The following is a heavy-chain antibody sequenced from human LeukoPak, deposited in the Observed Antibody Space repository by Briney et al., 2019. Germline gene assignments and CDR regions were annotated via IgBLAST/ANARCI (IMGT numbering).Heavy chain of an antibody. J-gene: IGHJ5*01. CDR1: GYTFPNYG. D-gene: IGHD6-13*01. CDR2: ISAYNGNT. CDR3: ARDGPIAAAYNHWNWYDS. V-gene: IGHV1-18*01. Sequence: ASVNVSYNDSGYTFPNYGSCWVRQAPGQGLEWMGWISAYNGNTNYAQKLQGRVTMTTDTSTNTAYMQLRSLRSDDTAVYYCARDGPIAAAYNHWNWYDSWGQRTLVTVSS.